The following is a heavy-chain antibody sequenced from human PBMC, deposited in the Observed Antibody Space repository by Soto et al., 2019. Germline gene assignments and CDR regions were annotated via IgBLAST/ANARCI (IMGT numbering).Heavy chain of an antibody. CDR2: IRSKAYGGTT. D-gene: IGHD6-19*01. V-gene: IGHV3-49*04. CDR1: GFTFGYYA. Sequence: GGSLRLSCTASGFTFGYYAMSWVRQAPGKGLEWVGFIRSKAYGGTTEYAASVKGRFTLSRDDSKSIAYLQMNSLKTEDTAVYYCTYSGWSQGDYWGQGTPVTVSS. J-gene: IGHJ4*02. CDR3: TYSGWSQGDY.